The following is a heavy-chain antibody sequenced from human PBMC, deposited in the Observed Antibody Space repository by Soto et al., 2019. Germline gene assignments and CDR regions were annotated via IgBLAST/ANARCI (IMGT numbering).Heavy chain of an antibody. J-gene: IGHJ5*02. Sequence: PSETLSLTCTVSGGSISSGGYYWSWIRQHPGKGLEWIGYIYYSGSTYYNPSLKSRVTISVDTSKNQFSLKLSSVTAADTAVYYCARAGSIVVVPADWFDAWGQGTLVTVSS. V-gene: IGHV4-31*03. CDR2: IYYSGST. CDR3: ARAGSIVVVPADWFDA. D-gene: IGHD2-2*01. CDR1: GGSISSGGYY.